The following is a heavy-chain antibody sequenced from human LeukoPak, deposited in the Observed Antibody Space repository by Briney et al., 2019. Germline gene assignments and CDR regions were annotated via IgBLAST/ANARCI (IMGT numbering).Heavy chain of an antibody. D-gene: IGHD3-3*01. CDR2: IYYSGST. Sequence: SETLSLTCTVSGGSISSYYWSWIRQPPGRGLEWIGYIYYSGSTNYNPSLKSRVTISVDTSKNQFSLKLSSVTAADTAVYYCARGVLDYDFCSGYYTPYYFDYWGQGTLVTVSS. CDR3: ARGVLDYDFCSGYYTPYYFDY. CDR1: GGSISSYY. J-gene: IGHJ4*02. V-gene: IGHV4-59*01.